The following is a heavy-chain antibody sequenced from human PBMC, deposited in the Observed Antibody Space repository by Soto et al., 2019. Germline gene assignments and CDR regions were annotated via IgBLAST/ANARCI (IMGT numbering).Heavy chain of an antibody. Sequence: QVQLQESGPGLVKPSQTLSLTCTVSGGSISSGGYYWSWIRQHPGKGLEWIGYIYYSGSTYYNPSLKSRVTISVDTSKNQFSLKLSSVTAADTAVYYCASARGLGYYDSSGYPSYNWFDPWGQGTLVTVSS. CDR3: ASARGLGYYDSSGYPSYNWFDP. CDR1: GGSISSGGYY. D-gene: IGHD3-22*01. V-gene: IGHV4-31*03. CDR2: IYYSGST. J-gene: IGHJ5*02.